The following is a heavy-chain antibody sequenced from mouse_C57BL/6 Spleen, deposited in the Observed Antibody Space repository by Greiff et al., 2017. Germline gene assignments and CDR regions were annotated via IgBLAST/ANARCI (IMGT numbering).Heavy chain of an antibody. D-gene: IGHD2-5*01. J-gene: IGHJ4*01. CDR1: GYTFTDYN. CDR2: INPNNGGT. CDR3: ARGSSYYSNPYAMDY. V-gene: IGHV1-18*01. Sequence: VQLQQSGPELVKPGASVKIPCKASGYTFTDYNMDWVKQSHGKSLEWIGDINPNNGGTIYNQKFKGKATLTVDKSSSTAYMELRSLTSEDTAVYYCARGSSYYSNPYAMDYWGQGTSVTVSS.